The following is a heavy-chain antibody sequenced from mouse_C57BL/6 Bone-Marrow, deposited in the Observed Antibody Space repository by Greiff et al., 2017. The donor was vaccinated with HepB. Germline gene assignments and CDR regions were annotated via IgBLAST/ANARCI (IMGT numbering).Heavy chain of an antibody. CDR2: IYPGNSDT. CDR1: GYTFTSYW. V-gene: IGHV1-5*01. CDR3: TTLYDGYYDWYFDV. J-gene: IGHJ1*03. Sequence: EVQGVESGTVLARPGASVKMSCKTSGYTFTSYWMHWVKQRPVQGLEWIGAIYPGNSDTSYNQKFKGKAKLTAVTSASTAYMELSSLTNEDSAVYDCTTLYDGYYDWYFDVWGTGTTVTVSS. D-gene: IGHD2-3*01.